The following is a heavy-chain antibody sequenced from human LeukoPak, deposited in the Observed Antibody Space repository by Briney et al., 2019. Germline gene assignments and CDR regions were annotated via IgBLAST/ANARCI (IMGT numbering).Heavy chain of an antibody. CDR2: VYYTGST. CDR1: GGSISSSTYY. V-gene: IGHV4-39*01. J-gene: IGHJ4*02. CDR3: SRGSYDILTGYSTLGEY. Sequence: SETLSLTCTVSGGSISSSTYYCGWIRQPPGKGLEWIGSVYYTGSTYYNPSLKSRITILLDTSKNQISLKLSSVTAADTAVYYCSRGSYDILTGYSTLGEYWGQGTLVTVSS. D-gene: IGHD3-9*01.